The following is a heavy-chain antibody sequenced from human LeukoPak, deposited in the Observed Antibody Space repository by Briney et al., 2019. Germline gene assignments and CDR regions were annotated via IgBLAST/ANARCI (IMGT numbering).Heavy chain of an antibody. Sequence: SVKVSCKASGGTFSSYAISWLRQAPGQGLEWMGGTIPIFGTANYAQKFQGRVTITADESTSTAYMELSSLRSEDTAVYYCARSDSSGYHLDYWGQGTLVTVSS. CDR3: ARSDSSGYHLDY. CDR2: TIPIFGTA. CDR1: GGTFSSYA. V-gene: IGHV1-69*13. D-gene: IGHD3-22*01. J-gene: IGHJ4*02.